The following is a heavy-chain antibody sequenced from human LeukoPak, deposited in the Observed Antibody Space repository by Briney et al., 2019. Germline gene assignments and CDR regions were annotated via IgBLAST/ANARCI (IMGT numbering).Heavy chain of an antibody. Sequence: ASVKVSCKASGYTFTSYGISWVRQAPGQGLEWMGWISAYNGNTNYAQKLQGRVTMTTDTSTSTAYMELRSLRSDDTAVYYCAYSGYYYYYYGMDVWGQGTTVTVSS. CDR2: ISAYNGNT. CDR1: GYTFTSYG. D-gene: IGHD1-26*01. V-gene: IGHV1-18*01. CDR3: AYSGYYYYYYGMDV. J-gene: IGHJ6*02.